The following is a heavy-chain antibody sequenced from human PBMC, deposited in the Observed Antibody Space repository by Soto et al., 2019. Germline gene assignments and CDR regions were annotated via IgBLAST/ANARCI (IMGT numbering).Heavy chain of an antibody. V-gene: IGHV1-69*02. Sequence: GASVKVSCKASGGTFSSYTISWVRQAPGQGLEWMGRIIPILGIANYAQKFQGRVTIIADKSTSTAYMELSSLRSEDTAVYYCARGKGEYSSGPKNWFDPWGQGSLVTVSS. J-gene: IGHJ5*02. D-gene: IGHD6-19*01. CDR3: ARGKGEYSSGPKNWFDP. CDR1: GGTFSSYT. CDR2: IIPILGIA.